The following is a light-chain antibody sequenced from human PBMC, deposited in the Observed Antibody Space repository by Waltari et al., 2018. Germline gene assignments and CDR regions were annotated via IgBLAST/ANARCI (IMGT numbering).Light chain of an antibody. CDR3: QQSYSTPDT. CDR2: AAS. CDR1: QSISSY. V-gene: IGKV1-39*01. J-gene: IGKJ2*01. Sequence: DIQMTQSPSSLSASVGDRVTITCRASQSISSYLNWYQQKPGKVPKLLIYAASSLQSGVPSMFSGSGSGTDFTLTISSLQPEDFATYYCQQSYSTPDTFGQGTKLEIK.